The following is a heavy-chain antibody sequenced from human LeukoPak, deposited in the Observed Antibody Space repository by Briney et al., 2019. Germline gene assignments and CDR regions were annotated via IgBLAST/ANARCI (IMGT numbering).Heavy chain of an antibody. J-gene: IGHJ5*02. V-gene: IGHV4-59*01. D-gene: IGHD3-10*01. CDR2: IYYSGST. CDR3: ARSGGSGSYSLRYWFDP. CDR1: GGSISSYY. Sequence: PSETLSLTCTVSGGSISSYYWSWIRQPPGKGLEWIGYIYYSGSTNYNPSPKSRVTISVDTSKNQFSLKLSSVTAADTAVYYCARSGGSGSYSLRYWFDPWGQGTLVTVSS.